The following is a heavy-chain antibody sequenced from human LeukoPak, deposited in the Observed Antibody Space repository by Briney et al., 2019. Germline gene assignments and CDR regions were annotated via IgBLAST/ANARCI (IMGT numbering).Heavy chain of an antibody. Sequence: KTSETLSLTCTVSSGSVSSSSYYWGWIRQPPGKGLEWIGTIYYSGNTFYNPSLKSRVSISVDTSKNQFSLKLSSVTAADTAVYYCARGGGSSFPDVWGKGTTVTVSS. V-gene: IGHV4-39*01. J-gene: IGHJ6*04. CDR3: ARGGGSSFPDV. D-gene: IGHD6-6*01. CDR2: IYYSGNT. CDR1: SGSVSSSSYY.